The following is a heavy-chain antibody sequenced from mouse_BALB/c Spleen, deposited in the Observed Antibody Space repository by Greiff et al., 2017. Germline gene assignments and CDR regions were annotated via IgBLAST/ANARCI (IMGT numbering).Heavy chain of an antibody. Sequence: EVQVVESGGGLVKPGGSLKLSCAASGFAFSSYDMSWVRQTPEKRLEWVAYISSGGGSTYYPDTVKGRFTISRDNAKNTLYLQMSSLKSEDTAMCYCARGGMKAFAYWGQGTLVTVSA. D-gene: IGHD2-10*02. V-gene: IGHV5-12-1*01. CDR3: ARGGMKAFAY. CDR1: GFAFSSYD. J-gene: IGHJ3*01. CDR2: ISSGGGST.